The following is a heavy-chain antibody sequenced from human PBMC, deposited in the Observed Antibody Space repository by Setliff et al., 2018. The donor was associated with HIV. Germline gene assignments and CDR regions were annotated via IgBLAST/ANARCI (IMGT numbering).Heavy chain of an antibody. V-gene: IGHV3-23*01. CDR1: GFTFSNYA. Sequence: GGSLRLSCAASGFTFSNYAMRWVRQAPGKGLAWVSGISGSGISTYNADSVKGRFTISRDNSNNTLYPQMNSLRAEDTAVYYCAKSGYCGSSTCRNYFYYMDVWGKGTTVTVSS. CDR2: ISGSGIST. CDR3: AKSGYCGSSTCRNYFYYMDV. J-gene: IGHJ6*03. D-gene: IGHD2-2*01.